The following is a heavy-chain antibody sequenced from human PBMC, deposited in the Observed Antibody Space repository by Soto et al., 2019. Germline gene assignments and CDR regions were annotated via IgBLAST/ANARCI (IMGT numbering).Heavy chain of an antibody. V-gene: IGHV4-59*01. J-gene: IGHJ4*02. D-gene: IGHD2-21*02. Sequence: PSETLSLTCTVSGGSISTYYWTWIRQPPGKGLEWIGYINYSGSANYNPSLKSRVTMSVDTSKNQFSLRVNSVTAADTAVYFCAREGGGDPLFDYWGQGSLVTVSS. CDR1: GGSISTYY. CDR2: INYSGSA. CDR3: AREGGGDPLFDY.